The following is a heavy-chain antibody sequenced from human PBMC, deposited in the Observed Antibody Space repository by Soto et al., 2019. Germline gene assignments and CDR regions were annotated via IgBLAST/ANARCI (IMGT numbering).Heavy chain of an antibody. CDR1: GYTFTNYD. CDR3: ARGWGYYEMLSGYDF. CDR2: MNPNSGNT. Sequence: ASVKVSCKASGYTFTNYDIYWVRQATGQGLEWMGWMNPNSGNTDYAQKFQGRVTMTRNTSINTAYMELTSLRFEDTAVYYCARGWGYYEMLSGYDFWGQGTLVTVSS. V-gene: IGHV1-8*01. D-gene: IGHD3-9*01. J-gene: IGHJ4*02.